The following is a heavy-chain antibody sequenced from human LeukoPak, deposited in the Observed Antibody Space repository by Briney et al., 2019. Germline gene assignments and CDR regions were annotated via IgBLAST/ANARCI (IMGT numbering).Heavy chain of an antibody. D-gene: IGHD6-13*01. J-gene: IGHJ4*02. Sequence: GGSLRLSRAASGFTFSSYAMSCVRQAPGKGLEWVSAISGSGGSTYYADSVKGRFTISRDNSKNTLYLQMNSLRAEDTAVYYCAKDPDSSPYSSSWFDYWGQGTLVTVSS. V-gene: IGHV3-23*01. CDR3: AKDPDSSPYSSSWFDY. CDR2: ISGSGGST. CDR1: GFTFSSYA.